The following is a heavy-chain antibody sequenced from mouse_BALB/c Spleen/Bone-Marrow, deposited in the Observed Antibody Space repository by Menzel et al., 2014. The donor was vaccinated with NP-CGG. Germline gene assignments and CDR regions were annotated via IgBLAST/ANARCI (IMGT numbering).Heavy chain of an antibody. CDR2: ISNGSSTI. D-gene: IGHD2-4*01. V-gene: IGHV5-17*02. CDR1: GFTFSSFG. Sequence: EVQLQESGGGLVQSGGSRKLSCAASGFTFSSFGMHWVRQAPEKGLEWVAYISNGSSTIYYADTVKGRFTISRDNPKNTLFLQMTSLRSEDTAMYYCARKGAMITHYYAMDYWGQGTSVTVSS. CDR3: ARKGAMITHYYAMDY. J-gene: IGHJ4*01.